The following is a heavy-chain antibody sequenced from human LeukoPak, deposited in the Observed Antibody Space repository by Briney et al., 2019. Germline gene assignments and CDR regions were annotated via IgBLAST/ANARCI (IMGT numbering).Heavy chain of an antibody. Sequence: PGGSLRLSCAASGFTFSDFWMHWVRQAPGKGLVWVSRINSGGTVTNYADSVKGRLTISRDNAKNTLYLQMNSLRAEDTAVYYCAKDRITMVRGVLDYWGQGTLVTVSS. D-gene: IGHD3-10*01. CDR1: GFTFSDFW. V-gene: IGHV3-74*01. J-gene: IGHJ4*02. CDR2: INSGGTVT. CDR3: AKDRITMVRGVLDY.